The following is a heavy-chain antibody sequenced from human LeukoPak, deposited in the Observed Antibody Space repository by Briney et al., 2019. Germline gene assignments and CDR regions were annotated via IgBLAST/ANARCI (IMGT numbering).Heavy chain of an antibody. D-gene: IGHD3-10*01. V-gene: IGHV3-64*01. CDR1: GFTFSSYA. CDR3: ARGWFGESLWRVENTGDY. Sequence: PGGSLRLSCAASGFTFSSYAMHWVRQAPGKGLEYVSAISSNGGSTYYANSVKGRFTISRDNSKNTLYLQMGSLRAEDMAVYYCARGWFGESLWRVENTGDYWGQGTLVTVSS. CDR2: ISSNGGST. J-gene: IGHJ4*02.